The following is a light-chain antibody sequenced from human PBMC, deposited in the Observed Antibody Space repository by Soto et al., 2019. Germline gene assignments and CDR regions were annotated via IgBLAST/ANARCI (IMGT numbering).Light chain of an antibody. CDR1: QSVSSSC. CDR3: QHYDNTPPSVT. J-gene: IGKJ3*01. Sequence: EIVLTQSPGTLFLSPGERATLSCSASQSVSSSCLAWYQQKPGQAPRLLIYGASRRATGIPDRFSGGGSGTDFILNISRLEPEDFAVYYCQHYDNTPPSVTFGPGTKVDI. CDR2: GAS. V-gene: IGKV3-20*01.